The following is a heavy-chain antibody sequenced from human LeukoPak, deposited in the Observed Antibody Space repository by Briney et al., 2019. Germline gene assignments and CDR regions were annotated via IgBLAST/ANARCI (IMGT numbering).Heavy chain of an antibody. V-gene: IGHV3-53*01. J-gene: IGHJ4*02. Sequence: PGGSLRLSCAASGFTVSSNYMSWVRQAPGKGLEWVSIISSGGSTYYADSVRGRFTVSRDNSKNTLYLQMNSPRAEDTATYYCALKGGHYYHFDAWGQGTLVTVSS. CDR1: GFTVSSNY. D-gene: IGHD3-22*01. CDR3: ALKGGHYYHFDA. CDR2: ISSGGST.